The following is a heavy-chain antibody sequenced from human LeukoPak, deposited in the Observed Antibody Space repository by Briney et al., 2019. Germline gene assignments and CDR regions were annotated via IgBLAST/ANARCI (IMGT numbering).Heavy chain of an antibody. Sequence: GASVKVSCMTSGYSFTAYFIHWVRQAPGQGFEWMGMISTSEDSRTYAQKFQGRVSVTRDTPTSTVYMEMNSLRSEDTAVYYCARAEVDVVVVAATSPLGYWGQGTLVTVSS. V-gene: IGHV1-46*01. CDR3: ARAEVDVVVVAATSPLGY. J-gene: IGHJ4*02. D-gene: IGHD2-15*01. CDR1: GYSFTAYF. CDR2: ISTSEDSR.